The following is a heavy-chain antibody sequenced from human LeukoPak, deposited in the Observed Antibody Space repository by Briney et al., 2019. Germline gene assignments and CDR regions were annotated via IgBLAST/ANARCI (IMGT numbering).Heavy chain of an antibody. CDR3: AREPPGYCSGGSCPALDY. CDR1: GYTFTGYY. J-gene: IGHJ4*02. V-gene: IGHV1-2*02. Sequence: ASVKVSCKASGYTFTGYYMHWMRQAPGQGLEWMGWINPNSGGTNYAQKFQGRVTMTRDTSISTAYMELSRLRSDDTAVYYCAREPPGYCSGGSCPALDYWGQGTLVTVSS. D-gene: IGHD2-15*01. CDR2: INPNSGGT.